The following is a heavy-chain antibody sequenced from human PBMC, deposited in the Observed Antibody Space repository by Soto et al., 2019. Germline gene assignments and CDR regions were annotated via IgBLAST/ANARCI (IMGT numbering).Heavy chain of an antibody. Sequence: EVQLVESGGGLVQPGGSLRLSCVISGSTLSSHWMTWVRQAPGKGLEWVASINQDGFGKHYLDSVKGRFTISRDTAKSSLYPQMDRLRVEDTAVYYCAKDHGSGSYPYWGQGTLVTVS. D-gene: IGHD1-26*01. J-gene: IGHJ4*02. CDR1: GSTLSSHW. CDR2: INQDGFGK. CDR3: AKDHGSGSYPY. V-gene: IGHV3-7*05.